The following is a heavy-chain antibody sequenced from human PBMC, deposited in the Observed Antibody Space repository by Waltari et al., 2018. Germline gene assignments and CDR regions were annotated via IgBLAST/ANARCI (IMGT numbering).Heavy chain of an antibody. CDR1: GFTCMSNT. D-gene: IGHD3-10*01. CDR2: IGGGGIST. V-gene: IGHV3-23*01. J-gene: IGHJ5*02. Sequence: EVQLLESGGALVLPGGSLSLSCSDSGFTCMSNTMRCVRKAPGKGLDWDSGIGGGGISTLDADSVKGRFTISIDNSKNTLYLQMNSLRGEDTAVYYCVGDESSIAGSRSDNWFDPWGQRTLVTVSS. CDR3: VGDESSIAGSRSDNWFDP.